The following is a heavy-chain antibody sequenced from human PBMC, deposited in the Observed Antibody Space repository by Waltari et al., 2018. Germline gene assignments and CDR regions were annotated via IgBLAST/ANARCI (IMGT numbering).Heavy chain of an antibody. CDR1: GGSISSYY. CDR2: IYYSGST. J-gene: IGHJ3*02. D-gene: IGHD1-20*01. CDR3: ARLDFDNWNRLDAFDI. Sequence: QVQLQESGPGLVKPSETLSLTCTVSGGSISSYYWSWIRQPPGKGLEWIGYIYYSGSTNYNPSLKSRVTISVDTSKNQFSLKLSSVTAADTAVYYCARLDFDNWNRLDAFDIWGQGTMVTVSS. V-gene: IGHV4-59*08.